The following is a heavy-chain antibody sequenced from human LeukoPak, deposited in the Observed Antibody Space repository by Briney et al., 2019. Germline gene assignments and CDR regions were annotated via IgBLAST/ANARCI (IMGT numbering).Heavy chain of an antibody. Sequence: PGRSLRLSCAASRFTFSSYTLHWVRQAPGEGLEWVAVISSDGSEKYYADSVKGRFTISRDNSKNTLYLQMNSLRTEDTAVYYCAGYLTGYYSAGVPYNWFDPWGQGTLVTVSS. J-gene: IGHJ5*02. CDR1: RFTFSSYT. V-gene: IGHV3-30-3*01. D-gene: IGHD3-9*01. CDR2: ISSDGSEK. CDR3: AGYLTGYYSAGVPYNWFDP.